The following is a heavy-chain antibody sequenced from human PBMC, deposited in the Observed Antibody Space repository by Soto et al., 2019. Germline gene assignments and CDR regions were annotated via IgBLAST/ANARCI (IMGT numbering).Heavy chain of an antibody. Sequence: GGSLRLSCAASGFTFSSYAMHWVRQAPGKGLEWVAVISYDGSNKNHADSVKARFTISRDNSKNTLYLQMSRLRAEDTAVYYCARGGGYVVGPYYYYGMDFSGQGTSVIGSS. CDR3: ARGGGYVVGPYYYYGMDF. D-gene: IGHD2-2*01. CDR1: GFTFSSYA. V-gene: IGHV3-30-3*01. CDR2: ISYDGSNK. J-gene: IGHJ6*02.